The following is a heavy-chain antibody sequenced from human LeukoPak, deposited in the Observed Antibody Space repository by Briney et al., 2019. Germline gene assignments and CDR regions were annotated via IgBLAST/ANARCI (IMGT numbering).Heavy chain of an antibody. CDR2: ISAYNGNT. Sequence: VSVKVSCKASGYTFTSYGISWVRQAPGQGLEWMGWISAYNGNTNYAQKLQGRVTMTTDTSTSTAYMELRSLRSDDTAVYYCARFVVVATFNWFDPWGQGTLVTVSS. CDR1: GYTFTSYG. CDR3: ARFVVVATFNWFDP. J-gene: IGHJ5*02. D-gene: IGHD2-15*01. V-gene: IGHV1-18*01.